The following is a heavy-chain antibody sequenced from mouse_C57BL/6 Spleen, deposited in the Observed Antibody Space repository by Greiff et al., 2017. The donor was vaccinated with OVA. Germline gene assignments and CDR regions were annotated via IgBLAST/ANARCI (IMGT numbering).Heavy chain of an antibody. CDR2: IYPGDGDT. CDR3: ARSLYYEGAMDY. CDR1: GYAFSSSW. J-gene: IGHJ4*01. Sequence: VQVVESGPELVKPGASVKISCKASGYAFSSSWMNWVKQRPGKGLEWIGRIYPGDGDTNYNGKFKGKATLTADKSSSTAYMQLSSLTSEDSAVYFCARSLYYEGAMDYWGQGTSVTVSS. V-gene: IGHV1-82*01. D-gene: IGHD1-1*01.